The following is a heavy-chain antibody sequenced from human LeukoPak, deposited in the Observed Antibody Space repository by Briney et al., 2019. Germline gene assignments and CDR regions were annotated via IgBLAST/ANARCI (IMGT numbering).Heavy chain of an antibody. V-gene: IGHV3-30*02. CDR2: IWYDGSNK. D-gene: IGHD1-26*01. CDR3: AKDLGIVGATRGAFDI. J-gene: IGHJ3*02. Sequence: GGSLRLSCAASGFTFSSYDMHWVRQAPGKGLEWVAVIWYDGSNKYYADSVKGRFTISRDNSKNTLYLQMNSLRAEDTAVYYCAKDLGIVGATRGAFDIWGQGTMVTVSS. CDR1: GFTFSSYD.